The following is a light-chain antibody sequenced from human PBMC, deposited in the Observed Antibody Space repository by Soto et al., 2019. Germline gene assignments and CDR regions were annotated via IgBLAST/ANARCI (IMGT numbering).Light chain of an antibody. CDR1: QTVGRDY. Sequence: EIVLTQSPATLSLSPGERATLSCGASQTVGRDYLAWYQQKPGLAPRLLISGASTRATGIPDRFSGSGSGTDFTLIISRLEPEDFAVYFCQQCATSPLTFGGGTEVEIK. J-gene: IGKJ4*01. V-gene: IGKV3D-20*01. CDR3: QQCATSPLT. CDR2: GAS.